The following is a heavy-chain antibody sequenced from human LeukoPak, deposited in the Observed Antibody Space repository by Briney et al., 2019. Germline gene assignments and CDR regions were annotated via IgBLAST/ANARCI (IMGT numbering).Heavy chain of an antibody. D-gene: IGHD4-17*01. CDR1: GFTFGDFY. CDR3: ARDQRRTTVTFLYNYYYGLDV. Sequence: PGGSLRLSCAASGFTFGDFYMSWIHQAPGKGLEWVSYISGSGTYTNYADSVKGRFTISRDNARNSMYLELDSLRAEDTAVYYCARDQRRTTVTFLYNYYYGLDVWGQGTAVTVSS. CDR2: ISGSGTYT. J-gene: IGHJ6*02. V-gene: IGHV3-11*05.